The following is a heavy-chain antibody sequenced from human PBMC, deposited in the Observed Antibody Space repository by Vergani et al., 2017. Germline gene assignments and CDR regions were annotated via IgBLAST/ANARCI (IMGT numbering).Heavy chain of an antibody. V-gene: IGHV1-69*13. Sequence: QVQLVQSGAEVKKPGASVKVSCKASGYTFTSYGISWVRQAPGQGLEWMGWIIPIFGTANYAQKFQGRVTITADESTSTAYMELSSLRSEDTAVYYCARVVXDVLRFLRYYYMDVWGKGTTVTVSS. CDR2: IIPIFGTA. CDR1: GYTFTSYG. CDR3: ARVVXDVLRFLRYYYMDV. J-gene: IGHJ6*03. D-gene: IGHD3-3*01.